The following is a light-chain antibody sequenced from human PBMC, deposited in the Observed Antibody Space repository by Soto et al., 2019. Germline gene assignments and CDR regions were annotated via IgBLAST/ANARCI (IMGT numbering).Light chain of an antibody. CDR3: QVWDSSSDHVV. CDR1: NIGSKS. CDR2: YDS. V-gene: IGLV3-21*04. Sequence: SYELTQPPSVSVAPGKTARSTWGGNNIGSKSVDSYQQKPGQAPVLVIYYDSDRPSGIPERFSGSNSGNTATLTISRVEAGDEAEYYCQVWDSSSDHVVFGGGTKLTVL. J-gene: IGLJ2*01.